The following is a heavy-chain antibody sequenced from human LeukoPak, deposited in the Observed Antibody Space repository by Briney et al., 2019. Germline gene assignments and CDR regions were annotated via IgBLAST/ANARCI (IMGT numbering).Heavy chain of an antibody. CDR3: ARVRGYYYDSSGPFDY. CDR2: IFYSGST. Sequence: SETLSLTCTVSGGSFSSGSYYWSWIRQSPGKGLEWIGYIFYSGSTNYNPSLKSRVTISVDRSKNQFSLKLSSVTAADTAVYYCARVRGYYYDSSGPFDYWGQGTLVTVSS. CDR1: GGSFSSGSYY. V-gene: IGHV4-61*01. D-gene: IGHD3-22*01. J-gene: IGHJ4*02.